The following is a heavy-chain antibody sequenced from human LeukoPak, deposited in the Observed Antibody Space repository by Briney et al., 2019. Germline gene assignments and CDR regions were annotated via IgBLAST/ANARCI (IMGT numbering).Heavy chain of an antibody. J-gene: IGHJ4*02. CDR1: GFTFSNYW. CDR2: INSDGSST. D-gene: IGHD3-10*01. Sequence: GGSLRLSCAVSGFTFSNYWMHWVRQAPGKGLVWVSRINSDGSSTYYADSVKGRFTISRDNSKNTLYLQMNSLRAEDTAVYYCAKDHSYGSGSLPLPDYWGQGTLVTVSS. V-gene: IGHV3-74*01. CDR3: AKDHSYGSGSLPLPDY.